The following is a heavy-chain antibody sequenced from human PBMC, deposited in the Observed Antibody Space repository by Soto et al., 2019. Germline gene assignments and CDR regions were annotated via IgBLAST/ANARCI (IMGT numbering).Heavy chain of an antibody. CDR2: IYWDDDK. D-gene: IGHD5-12*01. V-gene: IGHV2-5*02. Sequence: QITLKESGPTLVKPTQPLTLTCTFSGFSLSTSGVGVGWIRQPPGKALEWLALIYWDDDKRYSPSLKSRLTITEDTSKNQVVLTMTTMDPVDTATYYCAHVYGGYDNFDYWGQGTLVTVSS. J-gene: IGHJ4*02. CDR3: AHVYGGYDNFDY. CDR1: GFSLSTSGVG.